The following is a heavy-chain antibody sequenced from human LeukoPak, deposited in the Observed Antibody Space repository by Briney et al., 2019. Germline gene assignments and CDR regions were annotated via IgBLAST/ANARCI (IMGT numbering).Heavy chain of an antibody. Sequence: PSETLSLTCTVSGGSISSNSYYWSWIRQPPGKGLEWIGEINHSGSTNYNPSLKSRVTISVDTSKNQFSLKLSSVTAADTAVYYCASVTRPSRVTIFGVVPADYWGQGTLVTVSS. CDR3: ASVTRPSRVTIFGVVPADY. D-gene: IGHD3-3*01. CDR1: GGSISSNSYY. V-gene: IGHV4-39*07. CDR2: INHSGST. J-gene: IGHJ4*02.